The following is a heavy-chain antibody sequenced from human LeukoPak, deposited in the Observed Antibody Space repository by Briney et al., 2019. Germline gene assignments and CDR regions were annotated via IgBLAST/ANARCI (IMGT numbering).Heavy chain of an antibody. V-gene: IGHV3-13*01. CDR1: GFTFSSYD. CDR2: ISAAGDT. D-gene: IGHD2-21*02. J-gene: IGHJ4*02. CDR3: VALGDRIY. Sequence: GGSLRLSCAASGFTFSSYDMHWVRQATGKVLEWVSAISAAGDTYYLDSVKGRFTISRENAKNSLYPQMNSLRAGDTAVYYCVALGDRIYWGQGTLVTVSS.